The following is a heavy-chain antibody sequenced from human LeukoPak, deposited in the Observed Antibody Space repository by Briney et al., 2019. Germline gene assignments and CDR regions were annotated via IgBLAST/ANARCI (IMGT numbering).Heavy chain of an antibody. Sequence: GGSLRLSCAASGFTFSTYSMDWVRQSPGKGLEWVSSITGDGNNIYYTDSVRGRFTISRDNAQNSLSLQMNSLRAEDTAVYFWARDGPGWSRDYWGQGTLVTVSS. J-gene: IGHJ4*02. CDR3: ARDGPGWSRDY. CDR1: GFTFSTYS. D-gene: IGHD2-15*01. CDR2: ITGDGNNI. V-gene: IGHV3-21*01.